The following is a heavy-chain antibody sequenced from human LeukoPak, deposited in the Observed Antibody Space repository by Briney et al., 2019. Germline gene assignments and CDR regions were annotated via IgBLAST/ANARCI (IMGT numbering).Heavy chain of an antibody. J-gene: IGHJ4*02. D-gene: IGHD6-13*01. CDR2: ISGSGGST. CDR1: GFTISSYA. CDR3: AKDPGSWPVFDY. Sequence: GGSLRLSCAASGFTISSYAMSWVRQAPGKGLEWVSAISGSGGSTYYADSVKGRFTISRDNSKNTLYLQMNSLRAEDTAVYYCAKDPGSWPVFDYWGQGTLVTVSS. V-gene: IGHV3-23*01.